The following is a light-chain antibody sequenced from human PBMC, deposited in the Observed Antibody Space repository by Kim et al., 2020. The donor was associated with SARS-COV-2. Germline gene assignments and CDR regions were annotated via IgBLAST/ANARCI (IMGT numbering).Light chain of an antibody. CDR2: RNN. CDR3: SSYTSSSTWV. CDR1: SSNIGSNY. V-gene: IGLV1-47*01. Sequence: QSVLTQPPSASGTPGQRVTISCSGSSSNIGSNYVYWYQQLPGTAPKLLIYRNNQRPSGVPDRFSGSKSGTSASLAISGLRSEDEADYYCSSYTSSSTWVFGGGTQLTVL. J-gene: IGLJ3*02.